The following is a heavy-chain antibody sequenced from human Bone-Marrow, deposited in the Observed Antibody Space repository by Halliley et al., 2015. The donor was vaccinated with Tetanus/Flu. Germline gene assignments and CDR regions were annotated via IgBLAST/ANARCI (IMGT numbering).Heavy chain of an antibody. Sequence: WNGGCTGYADSVKGRFTISRDNAKNSLYLQMNSLRAEDTALYYCARESTVVSPASYHYGMDVWGQGTTVTVSS. CDR2: WNGGCT. J-gene: IGHJ6*02. V-gene: IGHV3-20*03. CDR3: ARESTVVSPASYHYGMDV. D-gene: IGHD4-17*01.